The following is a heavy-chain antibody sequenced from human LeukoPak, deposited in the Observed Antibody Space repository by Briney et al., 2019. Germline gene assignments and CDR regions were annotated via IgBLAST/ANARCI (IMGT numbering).Heavy chain of an antibody. J-gene: IGHJ4*02. Sequence: SETLSLTCTVSGGSISSYYWSWIRQPPGKGLEWIGYIYYSGSTNYNPSLKSRVTISVDTSKNQFSLKLSSVTAADTAVYYCARSRLGYSGSYSFDYWGQGTLVTVSS. CDR3: ARSRLGYSGSYSFDY. CDR1: GGSISSYY. V-gene: IGHV4-59*01. D-gene: IGHD1-26*01. CDR2: IYYSGST.